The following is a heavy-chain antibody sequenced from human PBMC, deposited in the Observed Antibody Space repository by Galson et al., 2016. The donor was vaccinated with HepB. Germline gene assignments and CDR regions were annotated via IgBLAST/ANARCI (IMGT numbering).Heavy chain of an antibody. Sequence: SLRLSCAASGFTFSNYWMYWLRQVPGKGLVWLSHINGDGTIVTYGDSVKGRFTTSRDNAKNTLYLQLNSLSVEDTALHHCARDRYCSGDTCWGQGTLVTVSS. CDR3: ARDRYCSGDTC. J-gene: IGHJ4*02. CDR2: INGDGTIV. D-gene: IGHD2-15*01. V-gene: IGHV3-74*03. CDR1: GFTFSNYW.